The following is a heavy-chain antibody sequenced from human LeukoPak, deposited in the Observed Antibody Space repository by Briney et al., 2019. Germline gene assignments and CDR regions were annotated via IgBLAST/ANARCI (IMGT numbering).Heavy chain of an antibody. CDR1: GDSINSNNYY. Sequence: SQTLSLTCTVSGDSINSNNYYWSWIRQPAGKGLEWIGSIYHSGSTYYNPSLKSRVTISVDTSKNQFSLKLSSVTAADTAVYYCARANRVSLYYFDYWGQGTLVTVSS. J-gene: IGHJ4*02. CDR3: ARANRVSLYYFDY. D-gene: IGHD5/OR15-5a*01. V-gene: IGHV4-61*02. CDR2: IYHSGST.